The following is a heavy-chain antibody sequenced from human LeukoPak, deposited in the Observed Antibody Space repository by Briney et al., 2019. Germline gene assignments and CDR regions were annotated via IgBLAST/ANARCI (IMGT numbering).Heavy chain of an antibody. Sequence: PGGSLRLSCTASGFTFSSYGMHWVRQAPGKGLEWVAFIWYDGNDKYYLDSVKGRFTISRDISKNTLHLQMNSLRPEDTAVYYCARHSISTSSSGGHDYWGQGTLVTVSS. J-gene: IGHJ4*02. V-gene: IGHV3-30*02. CDR3: ARHSISTSSSGGHDY. CDR1: GFTFSSYG. D-gene: IGHD6-6*01. CDR2: IWYDGNDK.